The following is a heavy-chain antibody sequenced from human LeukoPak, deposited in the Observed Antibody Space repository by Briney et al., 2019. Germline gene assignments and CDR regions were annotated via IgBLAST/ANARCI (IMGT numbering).Heavy chain of an antibody. CDR1: GFTFSSYA. CDR3: ARAQDYCSGGSCYGYFQH. J-gene: IGHJ1*01. CDR2: ISGSGGST. Sequence: GGSLRLSCAASGFTFSSYAMSWVRQAPGKGLEWVSAISGSGGSTYYADSVKGRFTISSDKSKNTLFLQMNSLRAEDTAVYYCARAQDYCSGGSCYGYFQHWGQGSLVTVSS. D-gene: IGHD2-15*01. V-gene: IGHV3-23*01.